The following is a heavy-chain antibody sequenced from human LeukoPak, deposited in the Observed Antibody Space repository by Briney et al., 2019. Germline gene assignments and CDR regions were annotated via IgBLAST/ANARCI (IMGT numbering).Heavy chain of an antibody. CDR3: ARARIVVVPAAMFLSWFDP. V-gene: IGHV4-30-2*01. CDR1: GGSISSGGYS. D-gene: IGHD2-2*01. Sequence: PSETLSLTCAVSGGSISSGGYSWSWIRQPPGKGLEWIGYIYHSGSTYYNPSLKSRVTISVDRSKNQFSLKLSSVTAADTAVYYCARARIVVVPAAMFLSWFDPWGQGTLVTVSS. CDR2: IYHSGST. J-gene: IGHJ5*02.